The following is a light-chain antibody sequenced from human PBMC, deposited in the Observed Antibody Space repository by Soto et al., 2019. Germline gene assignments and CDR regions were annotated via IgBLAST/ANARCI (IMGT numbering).Light chain of an antibody. CDR3: GSFRSGAHVV. CDR2: DVT. CDR1: TSDIGGYNY. Sequence: QSALTQPASVSGSRGQSITISCTGTTSDIGGYNYVSWYQQHPGKAPKLMIYDVTNRPSGVSNRFSGSKSGNTASLTISGLQAEDEADYYCGSFRSGAHVVFGGGTKLTVL. V-gene: IGLV2-14*03. J-gene: IGLJ2*01.